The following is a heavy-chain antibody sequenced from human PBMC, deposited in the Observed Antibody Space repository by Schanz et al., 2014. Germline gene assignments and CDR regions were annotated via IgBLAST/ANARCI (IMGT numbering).Heavy chain of an antibody. CDR2: IIPSLGLA. CDR3: ARGYGDSPTDF. Sequence: VQLEQSGAEVKKPGSSVKVSCKASGGTFSSFGINWVRQAPGQGLEWMGRIIPSLGLAKYEQKFQDKVTITADRSTSTAYMELSSLRSEDTAVYYCARGYGDSPTDFWGQGTLXTVSS. D-gene: IGHD4-17*01. V-gene: IGHV1-69*04. CDR1: GGTFSSFG. J-gene: IGHJ4*02.